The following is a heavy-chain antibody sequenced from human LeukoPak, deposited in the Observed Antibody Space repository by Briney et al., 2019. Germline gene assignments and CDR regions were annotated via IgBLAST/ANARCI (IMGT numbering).Heavy chain of an antibody. CDR2: ISAYNGNT. D-gene: IGHD3-22*01. V-gene: IGHV1-18*01. CDR3: ARVGYYDSSGYYYYYGMDV. J-gene: IGHJ6*02. CDR1: GYTFTSYG. Sequence: ASVKVSCKASGYTFTSYGISWVRQAPGQGLEWMGWISAYNGNTNYAQKLQGRVTMTTDTSTSTAYMELRSLRSDDTAVYYCARVGYYDSSGYYYYYGMDVWGQGTTVTVSS.